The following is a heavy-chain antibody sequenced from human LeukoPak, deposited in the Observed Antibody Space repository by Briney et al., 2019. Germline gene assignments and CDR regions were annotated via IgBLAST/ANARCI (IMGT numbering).Heavy chain of an antibody. D-gene: IGHD6-13*01. CDR1: GGSFSGYY. CDR3: ARGPSSSWPYYFDY. CDR2: INHSGST. Sequence: KPSETLSLTCAVYGGSFSGYYWSWIRQPPGKGLEWIGEINHSGSTNYNPSLKSRVTISVDTSKNQFSLKLSSVTAADTAVYYCARGPSSSWPYYFDYWGQGTLVTVSS. J-gene: IGHJ4*02. V-gene: IGHV4-34*01.